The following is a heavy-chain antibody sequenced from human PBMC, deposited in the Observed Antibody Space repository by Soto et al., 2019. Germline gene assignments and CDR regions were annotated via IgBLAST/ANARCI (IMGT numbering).Heavy chain of an antibody. Sequence: GGSLRLSCAASGFTFSSYAMSWVRQAPGKGLEWVSAISGSGGSTYYADSVKGRFTMSRDNSKNTLYLEMNSRRTEDTAGWYSAKNKRFGQLLSAGASDIWRQRTLVTVS. D-gene: IGHD3-10*01. CDR2: ISGSGGST. CDR3: AKNKRFGQLLSAGASDI. J-gene: IGHJ3*02. CDR1: GFTFSSYA. V-gene: IGHV3-23*01.